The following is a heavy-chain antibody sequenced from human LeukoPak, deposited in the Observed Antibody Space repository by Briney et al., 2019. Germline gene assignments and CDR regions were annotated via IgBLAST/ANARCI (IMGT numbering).Heavy chain of an antibody. CDR3: ARNSSDWYGYMDV. Sequence: ASVKVSCKASGYTFNSYGISLVRQAPGQGLEWMGWISTYNGYANYAQRLQGRVTMTTETSTSTAYMELRSLRSNDTAVYYCARNSSDWYGYMDVWGKGTTVTVSS. CDR1: GYTFNSYG. V-gene: IGHV1-18*01. D-gene: IGHD6-19*01. CDR2: ISTYNGYA. J-gene: IGHJ6*04.